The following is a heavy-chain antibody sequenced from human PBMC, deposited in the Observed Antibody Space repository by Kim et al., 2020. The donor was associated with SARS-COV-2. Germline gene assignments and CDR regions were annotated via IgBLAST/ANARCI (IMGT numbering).Heavy chain of an antibody. CDR2: MNPNSGNT. J-gene: IGHJ4*02. Sequence: ASVKVSCKASGYTFTSYDINWVRQATGQGLEWMGWMNPNSGNTGYAQKFQGRVTMTRNTSISTAYMELSSLRSEDTAVYYCARWDSSGWQGDYWGQGTLVTVSS. CDR1: GYTFTSYD. V-gene: IGHV1-8*01. CDR3: ARWDSSGWQGDY. D-gene: IGHD6-19*01.